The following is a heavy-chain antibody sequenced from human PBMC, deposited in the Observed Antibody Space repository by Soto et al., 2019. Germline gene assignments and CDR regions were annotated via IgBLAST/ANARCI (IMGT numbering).Heavy chain of an antibody. J-gene: IGHJ4*02. Sequence: ASVKVSCKASGYTFTSYDINWVRQATGQGLEWMGWMNPNSGNTGYAQKFQGRVTMTRNTSISTAYMELSSLRSEDTAVYYCARLTIYDYMWGSYPLDDYWGQGTLVTVSS. CDR1: GYTFTSYD. D-gene: IGHD3-16*02. V-gene: IGHV1-8*01. CDR2: MNPNSGNT. CDR3: ARLTIYDYMWGSYPLDDY.